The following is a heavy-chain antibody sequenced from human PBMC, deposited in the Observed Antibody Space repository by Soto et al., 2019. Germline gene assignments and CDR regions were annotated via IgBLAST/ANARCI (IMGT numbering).Heavy chain of an antibody. CDR2: IYYSGST. D-gene: IGHD2-15*01. CDR3: ARLERVVAETGRYHYYYMDV. Sequence: PSGTPSLTCPACGDSISSYLFSLTRQPPGKGLDWIGYIYYSGSTNYIPSLKSRVTISVDTSKNQFSLKLSSVTAADTAVYYCARLERVVAETGRYHYYYMDVWGKGTTVSVS. CDR1: GDSISSYL. J-gene: IGHJ6*03. V-gene: IGHV4-59*08.